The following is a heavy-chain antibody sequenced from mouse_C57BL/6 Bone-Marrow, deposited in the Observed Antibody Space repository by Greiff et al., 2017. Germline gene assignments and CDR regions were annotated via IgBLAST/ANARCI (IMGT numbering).Heavy chain of an antibody. J-gene: IGHJ1*03. V-gene: IGHV1-50*01. CDR3: VLLRRYFDV. Sequence: QVQLQQPGAELVKPGASVKLSCKASGYTFTSYWMQWVKQRPGQGLEWIGEIDPSDSYTNYNQKFKGKATLTVDTSSSTAYMQLSSLTSEDSAVYYCVLLRRYFDVWGTGTTVTVSS. CDR2: IDPSDSYT. D-gene: IGHD1-2*01. CDR1: GYTFTSYW.